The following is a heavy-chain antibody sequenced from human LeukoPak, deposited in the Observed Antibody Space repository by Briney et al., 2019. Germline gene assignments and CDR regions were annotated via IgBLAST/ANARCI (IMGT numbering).Heavy chain of an antibody. CDR1: GYTFSDHY. V-gene: IGHV1-2*02. CDR3: ARADSVPARGYDYWYVDV. CDR2: ILPNSGAT. D-gene: IGHD2-2*01. J-gene: IGHJ6*03. Sequence: ASVKVSCKASGYTFSDHYVHWVRQAPGQGLEWLGWILPNSGATEYAQNFQGRVTMTRDTSISTAYMELSRLRSDDTAIYFCARADSVPARGYDYWYVDVWGKGTTVTVSS.